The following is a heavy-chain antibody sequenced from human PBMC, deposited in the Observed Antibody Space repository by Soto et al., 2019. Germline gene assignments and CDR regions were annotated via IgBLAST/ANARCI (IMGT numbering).Heavy chain of an antibody. CDR1: GFTFSSYW. J-gene: IGHJ6*02. V-gene: IGHV3-7*04. CDR3: AREVFRGVMSYYGMDV. D-gene: IGHD3-16*01. CDR2: IKQDGSEK. Sequence: PGGSLRLSCAASGFTFSSYWMSWVRQAPGKGLEWVANIKQDGSEKYYVDSVKGRFTISRDNAKNSLYLQMNSLRAEDTAVYYCAREVFRGVMSYYGMDVWGQGTTVPVSS.